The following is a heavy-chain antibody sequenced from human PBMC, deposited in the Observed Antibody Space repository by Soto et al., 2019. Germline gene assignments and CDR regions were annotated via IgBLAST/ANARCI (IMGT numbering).Heavy chain of an antibody. CDR1: GYTFTGYY. CDR2: INPNSGAT. V-gene: IGHV1-2*02. J-gene: IGHJ3*02. Sequence: ASVKVSCKASGYTFTGYYMHWVRQAPGQGLEWMGWINPNSGATNFAQKFHGRVTMTRDTSISTAYMELSRLRSDDTAVYYCASLYYYDSSGPGDAFDIWGQGTMVTVSS. CDR3: ASLYYYDSSGPGDAFDI. D-gene: IGHD3-22*01.